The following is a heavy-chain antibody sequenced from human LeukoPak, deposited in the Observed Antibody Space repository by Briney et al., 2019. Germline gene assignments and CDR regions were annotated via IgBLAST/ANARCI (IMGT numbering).Heavy chain of an antibody. CDR3: ASRRITIFGVVIIPVFWFDP. CDR2: IYYSGST. CDR1: GGSISSSSYY. Sequence: SETLSLTCTVSGGSISSSSYYWGWIRQPPGKGLEWIGSIYYSGSTYYNPSLKSRVTISVDTSKNQFSLKLSSVTAADTAVYYCASRRITIFGVVIIPVFWFDPWGQGTLVTVSS. D-gene: IGHD3-3*01. J-gene: IGHJ5*02. V-gene: IGHV4-39*01.